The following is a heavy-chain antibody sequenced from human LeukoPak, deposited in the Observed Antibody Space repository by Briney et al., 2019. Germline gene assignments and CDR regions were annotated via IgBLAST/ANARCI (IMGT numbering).Heavy chain of an antibody. J-gene: IGHJ3*02. Sequence: QTGGSLRLSCAAAGFTFDDYAMHWVRQAPGKGLEWVSGISWNSGSIGYADSVKGRFTISRDNAKNSLYLQMNSLRAEDTSVYFCARLSYWVFEICGQGTMVTVSS. CDR2: ISWNSGSI. D-gene: IGHD2-21*01. V-gene: IGHV3-9*01. CDR1: GFTFDDYA. CDR3: ARLSYWVFEI.